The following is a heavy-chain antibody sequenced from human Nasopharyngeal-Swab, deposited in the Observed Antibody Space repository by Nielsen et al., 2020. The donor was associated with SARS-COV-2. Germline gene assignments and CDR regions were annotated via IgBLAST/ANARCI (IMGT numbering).Heavy chain of an antibody. D-gene: IGHD3-10*01. CDR2: INHSGST. CDR3: ARVPGFWYFDL. J-gene: IGHJ2*01. V-gene: IGHV4-34*01. Sequence: SETLSLTCAVYGGSFSGYYWSWIRQPPGKGLEWIGEINHSGSTNYNPSLKSRVTISVDTSKNQFSLKLSSVTAADTAVYYCARVPGFWYFDLWGRVTLVTVSS. CDR1: GGSFSGYY.